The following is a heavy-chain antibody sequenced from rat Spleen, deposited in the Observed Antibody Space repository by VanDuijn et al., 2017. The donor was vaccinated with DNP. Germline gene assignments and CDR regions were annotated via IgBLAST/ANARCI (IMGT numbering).Heavy chain of an antibody. CDR2: ISYNGGTP. J-gene: IGHJ2*01. D-gene: IGHD1-11*01. Sequence: EVLLVESDGGLVQPGRSLKLSCAVSGFTFNDYYMAWVRQAPAKGLEWVATISYNGGTPYYRDSVKGRFTISRDNAKSTLYLQMDRRRSEDTATYYCARQEGDYWGQGVMVTVSS. CDR3: ARQEGDY. CDR1: GFTFNDYY. V-gene: IGHV5-29*01.